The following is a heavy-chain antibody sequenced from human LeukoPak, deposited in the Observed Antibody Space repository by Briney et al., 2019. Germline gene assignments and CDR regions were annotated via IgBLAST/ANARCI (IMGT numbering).Heavy chain of an antibody. D-gene: IGHD3-16*01. CDR2: ISSSTSYI. V-gene: IGHV3-21*01. CDR1: GFTFSSYN. CDR3: AGKPGGGGFCF. Sequence: GGSLRLSCAASGFTFSSYNMNWVRQAPGTGLEWVSSISSSTSYIYYADSLQGRFTISRDNAKNSLYLQMNSLRVEDTAVYYCAGKPGGGGFCFRGPGTLVTGSS. J-gene: IGHJ4*02.